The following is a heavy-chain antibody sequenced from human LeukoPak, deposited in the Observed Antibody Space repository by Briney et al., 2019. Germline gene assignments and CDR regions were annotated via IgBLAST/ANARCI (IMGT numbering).Heavy chain of an antibody. Sequence: SETLSLTCTVSGGSISSYYWSWIRQPAGKGLEWIGRIYTSGSTNYNPSLKSQVTMSVDTSKNQFSLKLSSVTAADTAVYYCARDLVTTRDYYFDYWGQGTLVTVSS. J-gene: IGHJ4*02. CDR3: ARDLVTTRDYYFDY. CDR1: GGSISSYY. D-gene: IGHD4-11*01. CDR2: IYTSGST. V-gene: IGHV4-4*07.